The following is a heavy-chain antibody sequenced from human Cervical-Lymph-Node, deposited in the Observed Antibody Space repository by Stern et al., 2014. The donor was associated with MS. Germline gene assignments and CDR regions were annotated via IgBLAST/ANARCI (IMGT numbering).Heavy chain of an antibody. CDR1: GYTFTSYG. Sequence: VQLVQSGAEVKKPGASVKVSCKASGYTFTSYGISWVRQAPGQGLEWMGWISAYNGNTNYAQKLRGRVTMTTDTSTSTAYMELRGLRSDDTAVYYCAREVPGIAAAWDYYFDYWGQGTLVTVSS. J-gene: IGHJ4*02. V-gene: IGHV1-18*04. CDR2: ISAYNGNT. D-gene: IGHD6-13*01. CDR3: AREVPGIAAAWDYYFDY.